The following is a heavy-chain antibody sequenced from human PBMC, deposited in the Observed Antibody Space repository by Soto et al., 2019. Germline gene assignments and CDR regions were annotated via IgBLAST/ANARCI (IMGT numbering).Heavy chain of an antibody. V-gene: IGHV3-21*01. J-gene: IGHJ2*01. CDR2: ISSSSSYI. CDR3: ARDSLRVVAAIDYWYFDL. CDR1: GFTFSSYS. D-gene: IGHD2-15*01. Sequence: GGSLRLSCAASGFTFSSYSMNWVRQAPGKGLEWVSSISSSSSYIYYADSVKGRFTISRDNAKNSLYLQMNSLRAEDTAVYYCARDSLRVVAAIDYWYFDLWGRGTQVTVSS.